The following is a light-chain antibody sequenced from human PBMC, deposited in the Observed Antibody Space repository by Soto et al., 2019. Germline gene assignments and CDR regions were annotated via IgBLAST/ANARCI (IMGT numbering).Light chain of an antibody. CDR3: QQRYSTPRT. CDR1: QSMSTY. V-gene: IGKV1-39*01. CDR2: AAS. J-gene: IGKJ1*01. Sequence: DIQMTQSPSSLSASVGDRVTITCRASQSMSTYLNWYQQKPGKAPKLLIYAASSLQSGVPSRFSGSGSGTDFTLTISSLQPEDFATYYCQQRYSTPRTFGQGTKVDIK.